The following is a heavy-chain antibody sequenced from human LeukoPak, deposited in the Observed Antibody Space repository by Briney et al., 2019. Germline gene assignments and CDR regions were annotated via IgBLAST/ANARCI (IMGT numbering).Heavy chain of an antibody. J-gene: IGHJ3*02. CDR2: ISTSGDNT. CDR3: AKRWELGAFDT. CDR1: GFTFTYYA. D-gene: IGHD1-26*01. Sequence: SGGSLRLSCAASGFTFTYYAMNWVRQAPGKGLEWVSAISTSGDNTYYADSVKGRFTISRDNSKNTLYLQMNSLRAEDTAVYYCAKRWELGAFDTWGQGTMVTVSS. V-gene: IGHV3-23*01.